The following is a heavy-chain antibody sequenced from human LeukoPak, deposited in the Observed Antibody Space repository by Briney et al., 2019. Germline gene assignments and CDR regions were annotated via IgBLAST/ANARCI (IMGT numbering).Heavy chain of an antibody. CDR1: RFTFSTYG. D-gene: IGHD3-10*01. CDR3: AKDRGSGNYFDF. V-gene: IGHV3-30*02. CDR2: IRYDGTNK. J-gene: IGHJ4*02. Sequence: GGSLRLSCAASRFTFSTYGMHWVRQAPGKGLEGVAFIRYDGTNKYYADSVKGRFTISRDNSKNTLYLQMNSLKTEDTALYYCAKDRGSGNYFDFWGQGTLVTVSS.